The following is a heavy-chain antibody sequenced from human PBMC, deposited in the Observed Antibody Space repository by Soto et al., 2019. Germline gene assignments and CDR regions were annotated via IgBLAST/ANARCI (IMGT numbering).Heavy chain of an antibody. CDR1: GGSISYEYYH. D-gene: IGHD2-21*02. Sequence: QVQLQQSGPGLVKPSQTLSLTCTVSGGSISYEYYHWTWIRQSPGKGLEWIGYIHYSGSIIYNPSFKRRVTISVDKSKNQFSLQLSSVTAADTAVYFCAREDDGGDRDYYGLDVWGQGTTVTVSS. J-gene: IGHJ6*02. V-gene: IGHV4-30-4*08. CDR2: IHYSGSI. CDR3: AREDDGGDRDYYGLDV.